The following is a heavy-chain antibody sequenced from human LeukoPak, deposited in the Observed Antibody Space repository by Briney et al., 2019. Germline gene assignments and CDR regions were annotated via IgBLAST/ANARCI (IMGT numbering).Heavy chain of an antibody. CDR3: ARYPLYYTIFGVVTRGYMDV. V-gene: IGHV4-34*01. CDR2: INHSGST. D-gene: IGHD3-3*01. Sequence: GSLRLSCATSGFTFSSYTMNWIRQPPGKGLEWIGEINHSGSTNYNPSLKSRVTISVDTSKNQFSLKLSSVTAADTAVYYCARYPLYYTIFGVVTRGYMDVWGKGTTVTVSS. J-gene: IGHJ6*03. CDR1: GFTFSSYT.